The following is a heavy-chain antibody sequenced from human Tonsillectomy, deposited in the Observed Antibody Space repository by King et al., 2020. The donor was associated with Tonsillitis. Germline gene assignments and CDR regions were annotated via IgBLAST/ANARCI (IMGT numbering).Heavy chain of an antibody. D-gene: IGHD5-12*01. Sequence: VQLVESGGGVVQPGRSLRLSCAASGFTFSSYGMHWVRQAPGKGLEWVAVISYDGSNKYYGDSVRGRFTISRDNSANTLYLHMNSLRPEDTAVYFCAKVGGYSGSESDGGSWGQGTLVTGSS. CDR1: GFTFSSYG. J-gene: IGHJ5*02. CDR2: ISYDGSNK. CDR3: AKVGGYSGSESDGGS. V-gene: IGHV3-30*18.